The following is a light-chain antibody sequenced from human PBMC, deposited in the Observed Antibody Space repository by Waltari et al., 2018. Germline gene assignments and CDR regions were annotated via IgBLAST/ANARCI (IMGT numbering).Light chain of an antibody. V-gene: IGKV4-1*01. CDR2: WAS. Sequence: DIVMTQSPDSLAVSLGERATINCKSSQTVLHSSTNNNYLAWYQQKPGQPPKLLIYWASTRGSGVPDRFSGSGSGTDFTLTISSLQAEDVAVYSCQQYVTTPWTFGQGTRLEIK. CDR1: QTVLHSSTNNNY. CDR3: QQYVTTPWT. J-gene: IGKJ5*01.